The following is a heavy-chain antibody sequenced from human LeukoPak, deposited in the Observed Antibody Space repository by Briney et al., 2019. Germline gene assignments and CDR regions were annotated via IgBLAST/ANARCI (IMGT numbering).Heavy chain of an antibody. J-gene: IGHJ3*02. CDR3: ARHSYGDYGNAFDI. D-gene: IGHD4-17*01. V-gene: IGHV4-59*08. CDR2: IYYSGST. Sequence: SETLSLTCTVSGGSIVSYYWSWIRQPPGKGLEWIGYIYYSGSTNYNPSLKSRVTISVDTSKNQFSLKLSSVTAADTAVYYCARHSYGDYGNAFDIWGQGTMVTVSP. CDR1: GGSIVSYY.